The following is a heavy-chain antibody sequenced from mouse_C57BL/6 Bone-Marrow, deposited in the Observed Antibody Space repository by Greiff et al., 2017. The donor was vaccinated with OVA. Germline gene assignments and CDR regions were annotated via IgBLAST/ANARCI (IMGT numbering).Heavy chain of an antibody. V-gene: IGHV1-39*01. CDR3: ARKPLGRGWYFDV. D-gene: IGHD6-1*01. J-gene: IGHJ1*03. CDR2: INPNYGTT. CDR1: GYSFTDYN. Sequence: VHVKQSGPELVKPGASVKISCKASGYSFTDYNMNWVKQSNGKSLEWIGVINPNYGTTSYNQKFKGKATLTVDQSSSTAYMQLNSLTSEDSAVYYCARKPLGRGWYFDVWGTGTTVTVSS.